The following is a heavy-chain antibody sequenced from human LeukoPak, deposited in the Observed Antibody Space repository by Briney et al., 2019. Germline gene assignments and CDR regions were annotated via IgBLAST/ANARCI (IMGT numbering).Heavy chain of an antibody. Sequence: ASVKVSCKASGGTFSSYAISWVRQAPGQGLEWMGRIIPILGIANYAQKFQGRVTITADKSTSTAYMELSSLRSEDTAVYYCARGKERSGYFDYWGQGTLVTVSS. V-gene: IGHV1-69*04. CDR3: ARGKERSGYFDY. D-gene: IGHD6-25*01. J-gene: IGHJ4*02. CDR2: IIPILGIA. CDR1: GGTFSSYA.